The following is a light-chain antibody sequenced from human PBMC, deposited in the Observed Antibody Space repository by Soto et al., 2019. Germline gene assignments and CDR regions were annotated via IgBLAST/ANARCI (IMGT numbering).Light chain of an antibody. CDR3: QQYGSSPPWT. J-gene: IGKJ1*01. Sequence: EIVLTQSPATLSLSPGERATLSCRASQSVSSYLAWYQQKPGQAPRLVIFDIRNRATGIPDRFSGSGSGTDCTLTISRLEPEDFAVYYCQQYGSSPPWTFGQGTKVDI. V-gene: IGKV3-20*01. CDR1: QSVSSY. CDR2: DIR.